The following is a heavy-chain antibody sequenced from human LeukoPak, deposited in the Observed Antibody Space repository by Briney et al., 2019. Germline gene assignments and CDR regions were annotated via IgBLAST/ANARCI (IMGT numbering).Heavy chain of an antibody. J-gene: IGHJ4*02. CDR1: GFTFGDYS. V-gene: IGHV3-49*03. Sequence: GGSLRLSCTASGFTFGDYSMSWFRQAPGKGLEWVAFISSKAYGGTSEYAASVKGRFTISRDDSESIAYLQMNSLKTEDTAVYYCTSSYYYDSSGYRYWGQGTLVTVSS. CDR3: TSSYYYDSSGYRY. CDR2: ISSKAYGGTS. D-gene: IGHD3-22*01.